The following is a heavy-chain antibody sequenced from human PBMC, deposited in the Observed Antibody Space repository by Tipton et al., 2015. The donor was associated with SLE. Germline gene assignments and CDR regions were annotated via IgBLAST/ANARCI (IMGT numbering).Heavy chain of an antibody. Sequence: TLSLTCTVSGGSISSYYWSWIRQPPGKGLEWIGYIYTSGSTNYNPSLKSRVTISVDTSKNQFSLKLSSVTAADTAVYYCARQSGSYGIPFDYWGQGTLVTVSS. J-gene: IGHJ4*02. V-gene: IGHV4-4*09. CDR1: GGSISSYY. CDR3: ARQSGSYGIPFDY. CDR2: IYTSGST. D-gene: IGHD1-26*01.